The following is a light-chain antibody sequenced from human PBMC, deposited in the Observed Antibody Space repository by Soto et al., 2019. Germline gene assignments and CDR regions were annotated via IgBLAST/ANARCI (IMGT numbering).Light chain of an antibody. Sequence: DIQMTQSPSSLSASVGDRVTITCRASQGIGNFLAWFQQKPGKAPKSLIFAASNLQSGVPSKFSGSGSGTDFTLTISSLQPEDFATYYCQQYHSYPVTLGGGTRVEI. V-gene: IGKV1-16*02. J-gene: IGKJ4*01. CDR1: QGIGNF. CDR2: AAS. CDR3: QQYHSYPVT.